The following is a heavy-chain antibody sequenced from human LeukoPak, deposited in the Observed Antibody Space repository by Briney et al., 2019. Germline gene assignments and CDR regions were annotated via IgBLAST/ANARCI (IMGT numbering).Heavy chain of an antibody. V-gene: IGHV2-70*11. CDR1: GFSLSTSGMC. CDR3: ARIGYSSSSSYYYYIDV. Sequence: KVSGPTLVNPTQTLTLTCTFSGFSLSTSGMCVSWIRQPPGKALEWLARIDWDDDKYYSTSLKTRLTISKDTSKNQVVLTMTNMDPVDTATYYCARIGYSSSSSYYYYIDVWGKGTTVTVSS. CDR2: IDWDDDK. D-gene: IGHD6-6*01. J-gene: IGHJ6*03.